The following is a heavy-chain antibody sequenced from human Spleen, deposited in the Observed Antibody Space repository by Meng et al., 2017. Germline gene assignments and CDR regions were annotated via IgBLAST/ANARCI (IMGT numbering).Heavy chain of an antibody. CDR1: GGSISSYY. CDR3: ARGGIYYYDSSGYCYP. CDR2: IYYSGST. J-gene: IGHJ5*02. D-gene: IGHD3-22*01. V-gene: IGHV4-59*01. Sequence: SETLSLTCTVSGGSISSYYWSWIRQPPGKGLEWIGYIYYSGSTNYNPSLKSRVTISVDTSKNQFSLKLSSVTAADTAVYYCARGGIYYYDSSGYCYPWGQGTLVTVSS.